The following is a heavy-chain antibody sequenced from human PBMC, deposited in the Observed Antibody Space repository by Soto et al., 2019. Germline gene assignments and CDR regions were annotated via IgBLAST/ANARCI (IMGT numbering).Heavy chain of an antibody. CDR3: ARGTTAGRSRSWFDD. D-gene: IGHD1-1*01. V-gene: IGHV3-30-3*01. J-gene: IGHJ4*02. CDR1: GFTFSSYA. CDR2: ISYDGSNK. Sequence: QVQLVESGGGVVQPGRSLRLSCAASGFTFSSYAMHWVRQAPGKGLEWVAVISYDGSNKYYADSVKGRFTISRENSNNTLYLKMNSLRANDTAVYYCARGTTAGRSRSWFDDCGQGTLVTVSS.